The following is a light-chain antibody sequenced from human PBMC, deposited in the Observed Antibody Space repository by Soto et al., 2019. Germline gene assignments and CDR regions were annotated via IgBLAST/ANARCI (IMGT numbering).Light chain of an antibody. CDR2: GNS. CDR3: QSYDSSLGGYVV. Sequence: QSVLTQPPSVAGAPGQRVTISCTGTSSNIGAGYDVHRYHQLPGTAPKLLIYGNSNRPSGVPDRFSGSQSGTSASLAITGLQAEDEDDYYCQSYDSSLGGYVVFGGGTELTVL. CDR1: SSNIGAGYD. J-gene: IGLJ2*01. V-gene: IGLV1-40*01.